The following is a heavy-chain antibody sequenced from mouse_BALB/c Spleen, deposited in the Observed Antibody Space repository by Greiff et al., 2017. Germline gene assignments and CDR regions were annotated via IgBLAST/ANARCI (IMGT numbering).Heavy chain of an antibody. J-gene: IGHJ3*01. V-gene: IGHV14-1*02. CDR1: GFNIKDYY. Sequence: VQLQQSGAELVRPGALVKLSCKASGFNIKDYYMHWVKQRPEQGLEWIGWIDPENGNTIYDPKFQGKASITADTSSNTAYMQLSSLTSEDSAVYYCARSIPYGSLAYWGQGTLVTVSA. CDR2: IDPENGNT. CDR3: ARSIPYGSLAY. D-gene: IGHD1-1*01.